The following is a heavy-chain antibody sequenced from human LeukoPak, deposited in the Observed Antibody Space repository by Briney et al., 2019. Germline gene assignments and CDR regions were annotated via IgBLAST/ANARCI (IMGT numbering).Heavy chain of an antibody. J-gene: IGHJ4*02. CDR3: ARSPSPRGYYFDL. V-gene: IGHV4-61*02. D-gene: IGHD6-13*01. CDR2: ISSIGST. Sequence: SQTLSPTCTVSGDSISSGRYYWNWIRQPAGKGLEWIGRISSIGSTTYNPSLKSRVTISIDTSKKQFSLDLSAVSAPDTALYYCARSPSPRGYYFDLWGLGTVVAVSS. CDR1: GDSISSGRYY.